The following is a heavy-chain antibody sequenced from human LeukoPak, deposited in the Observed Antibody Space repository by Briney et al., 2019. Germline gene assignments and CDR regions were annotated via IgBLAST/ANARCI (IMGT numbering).Heavy chain of an antibody. J-gene: IGHJ4*02. CDR1: GFTFSSYT. Sequence: GSLRPSCAASGFTFSSYTMNWVRQAPGKGLEWVSAISSSSSYIYYADSVKGRFTISRHNAKRSLYLQMNSLRAEDTAVYYCARDLGGYGDYGTNFDYWGQGTLVTVSS. D-gene: IGHD4-17*01. V-gene: IGHV3-21*01. CDR2: ISSSSSYI. CDR3: ARDLGGYGDYGTNFDY.